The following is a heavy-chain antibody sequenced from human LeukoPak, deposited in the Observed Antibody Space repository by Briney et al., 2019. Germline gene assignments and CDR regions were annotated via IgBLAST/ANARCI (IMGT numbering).Heavy chain of an antibody. Sequence: ASVKVSCKASDYTFTSYGISWVRQAPGQGLEWMGWISAYTAHTNYAQKVQGRVTMTTDTSTSTAYTELRSLRSDDTAVYYCARGQSGDFGHPFGFDYWGQGTLVTVSS. CDR1: DYTFTSYG. CDR3: ARGQSGDFGHPFGFDY. D-gene: IGHD4-17*01. V-gene: IGHV1-18*01. J-gene: IGHJ4*02. CDR2: ISAYTAHT.